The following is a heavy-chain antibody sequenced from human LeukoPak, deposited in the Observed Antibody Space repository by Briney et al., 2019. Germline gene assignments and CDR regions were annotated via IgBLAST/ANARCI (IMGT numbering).Heavy chain of an antibody. D-gene: IGHD1-26*01. CDR3: ARDRSGNYYVY. CDR2: MNPNSGNT. Sequence: GASVKVSCKASGGTFSSYAISWVRQATGQGLEWMGWMNPNSGNTGYAQKLQGRVTMTTDTSTSTAYMELRSLRSDDTAVYYCARDRSGNYYVYWGQGTLVIVSS. J-gene: IGHJ4*02. CDR1: GGTFSSYA. V-gene: IGHV1-18*01.